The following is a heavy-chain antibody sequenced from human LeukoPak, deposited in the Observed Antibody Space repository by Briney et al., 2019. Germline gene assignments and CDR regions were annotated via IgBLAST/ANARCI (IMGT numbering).Heavy chain of an antibody. CDR2: INPNSGGT. CDR1: GYTFTTYY. CDR3: ARIQLVHDAFDI. J-gene: IGHJ3*02. V-gene: IGHV1-2*02. D-gene: IGHD6-13*01. Sequence: ASVKVSCKASGYTFTTYYMHWVRQAPGQGLEWMGWINPNSGGTNYAQKFQGRVTMTRDTSISTAYMELSRLRSDDTAVYYCARIQLVHDAFDIWGQGTMVTVSS.